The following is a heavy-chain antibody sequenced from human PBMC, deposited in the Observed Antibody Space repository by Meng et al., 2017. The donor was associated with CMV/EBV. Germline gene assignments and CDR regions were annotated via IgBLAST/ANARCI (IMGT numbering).Heavy chain of an antibody. D-gene: IGHD1-26*01. Sequence: SGFTFSNAWMSWVRQAPGKGLEWVGRIKSKTDGGTTDYAAPVKGRFTISRDDSKNTLYLQMNSLKTEDTAVYYCTTEPYRWELSYDYWGQGTLVTVSS. V-gene: IGHV3-15*01. CDR3: TTEPYRWELSYDY. CDR2: IKSKTDGGTT. CDR1: GFTFSNAW. J-gene: IGHJ4*02.